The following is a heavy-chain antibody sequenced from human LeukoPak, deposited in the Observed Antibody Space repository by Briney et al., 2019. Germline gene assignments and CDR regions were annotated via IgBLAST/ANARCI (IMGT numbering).Heavy chain of an antibody. Sequence: GGSLRLSCAASGFTFSDYYMSWIRQAPGKGLEWISYIRTSGSTIYNADSVKGRFTISRDNAKNSLYLQMNSLRAEDTAVYYCARGRVAGGYFDYWGRGTLVTVSS. D-gene: IGHD2-15*01. CDR2: IRTSGSTI. CDR3: ARGRVAGGYFDY. J-gene: IGHJ4*02. CDR1: GFTFSDYY. V-gene: IGHV3-11*01.